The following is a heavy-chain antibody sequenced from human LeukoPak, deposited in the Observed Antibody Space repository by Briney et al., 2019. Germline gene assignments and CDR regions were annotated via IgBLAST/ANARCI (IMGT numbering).Heavy chain of an antibody. CDR3: ARALTSIAVAGTNDY. Sequence: ASVKVSCKASGYTFTSHGISWVRQAPGQGLEWMGWISAYNGNTNYAQKLQGRVTMTTDTSTSTAYMELRSLRSDDTAVYYCARALTSIAVAGTNDYWGQGTLVTVSS. D-gene: IGHD6-19*01. CDR1: GYTFTSHG. J-gene: IGHJ4*02. V-gene: IGHV1-18*01. CDR2: ISAYNGNT.